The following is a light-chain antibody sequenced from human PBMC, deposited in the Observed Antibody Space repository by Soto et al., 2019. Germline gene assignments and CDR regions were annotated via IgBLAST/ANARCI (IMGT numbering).Light chain of an antibody. J-gene: IGKJ5*01. CDR1: QSVSSN. CDR2: GAS. Sequence: EIVMTQSPATLSVSPGERATLSCRASQSVSSNLAWYQQKPGQAPRLLIYGASTRATGVPARFSGSGSGTEFTLTISGLQSEDFAVYYCQQYDNWPPVTFGQGTRLEIK. CDR3: QQYDNWPPVT. V-gene: IGKV3-15*01.